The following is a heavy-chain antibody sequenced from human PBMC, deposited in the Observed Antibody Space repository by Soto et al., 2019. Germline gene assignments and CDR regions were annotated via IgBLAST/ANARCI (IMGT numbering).Heavy chain of an antibody. J-gene: IGHJ4*02. CDR3: ANPGYYDGSFFYYYLDS. Sequence: PGGSLRLSCTASGFSFRTFDMSWVRQGPGNWRQWLLSTIGLGDATYFAASVKGRFSISSDNLKTTLYLNMSRLRAHDTAFYYCANPGYYDGSFFYYYLDSWGQGTQVTVSS. D-gene: IGHD3-22*01. CDR1: GFSFRTFD. V-gene: IGHV3-23*01. CDR2: TIGLGDAT.